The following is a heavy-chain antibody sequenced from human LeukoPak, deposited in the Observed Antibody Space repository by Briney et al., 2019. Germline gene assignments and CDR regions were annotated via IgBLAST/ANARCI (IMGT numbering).Heavy chain of an antibody. CDR1: GVTFSSYG. J-gene: IGHJ4*02. CDR3: AKDYGYCSGGRCYRESYFDY. D-gene: IGHD2-15*01. Sequence: GGSLRLSCAASGVTFSSYGMHWVRQAPGKGLEWVAFIRYDGSNKYYADSVKGRSTISRDNSKNTLYLQMNSLRAEDTAVYYCAKDYGYCSGGRCYRESYFDYWGQGTPVTVSS. CDR2: IRYDGSNK. V-gene: IGHV3-30*02.